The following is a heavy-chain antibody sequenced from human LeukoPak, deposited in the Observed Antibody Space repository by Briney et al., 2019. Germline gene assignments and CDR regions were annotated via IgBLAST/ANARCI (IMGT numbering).Heavy chain of an antibody. CDR1: GFTFSSYS. J-gene: IGHJ6*03. Sequence: GGSLRLSCAASGFTFSSYSMNWVRQAPGKGLEWVSSISSSSSYIYYADSVKGRFTISRDNAKNSLYLQMNSLRAEDTAVYYCARGGNFEGSYYYYYYMDVWGKGTTVTVSS. D-gene: IGHD4-23*01. CDR3: ARGGNFEGSYYYYYYMDV. CDR2: ISSSSSYI. V-gene: IGHV3-21*01.